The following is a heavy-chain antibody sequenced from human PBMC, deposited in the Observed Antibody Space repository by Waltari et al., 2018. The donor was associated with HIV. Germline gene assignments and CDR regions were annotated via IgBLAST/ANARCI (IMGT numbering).Heavy chain of an antibody. Sequence: EVQLVESGGGLVQPGGSLRLSCAASGFSFSNYSMSWVRQAPGKGLEWVSYISTSSSTIYYADSVKGRFTISRDNAKNSLYLQMNSLRAEDTAVYYCARDRNSRGAFEIWGQGTMVTVSS. V-gene: IGHV3-48*01. CDR2: ISTSSSTI. CDR3: ARDRNSRGAFEI. J-gene: IGHJ3*02. CDR1: GFSFSNYS. D-gene: IGHD5-18*01.